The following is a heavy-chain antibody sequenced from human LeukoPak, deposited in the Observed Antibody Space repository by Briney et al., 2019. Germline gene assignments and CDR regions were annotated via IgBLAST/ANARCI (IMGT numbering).Heavy chain of an antibody. D-gene: IGHD1-26*01. J-gene: IGHJ6*02. CDR2: ISSSSSYI. V-gene: IGHV3-21*01. CDR1: GFTFSSYS. CDR3: ARDPEYSGSYYYYYYGMDV. Sequence: GGSLRLSCAASGFTFSSYSMNWVRQAPGKGLEWVSSISSSSSYIYYADSVKGRFTISRDNAKNSLYLQMNSLRAEDTAVYYCARDPEYSGSYYYYYYGMDVWGQGTTVTVSS.